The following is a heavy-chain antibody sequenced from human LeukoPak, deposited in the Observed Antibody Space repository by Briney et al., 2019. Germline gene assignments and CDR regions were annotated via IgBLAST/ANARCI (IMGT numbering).Heavy chain of an antibody. CDR2: YNPGDGST. CDR3: ASCDFWSGYCSS. CDR1: GHTFSSNY. J-gene: IGHJ5*02. D-gene: IGHD3-3*01. V-gene: IGHV1-46*01. Sequence: ASVKVSCKAPGHTFSSNYTHWVRQGPGQGLDWMGMYNPGDGSTRYAQKFRGRVTMTRDTSKSTVYMQLSGLRSEDTAVYYCASCDFWSGYCSSWGQGSLVTVSS.